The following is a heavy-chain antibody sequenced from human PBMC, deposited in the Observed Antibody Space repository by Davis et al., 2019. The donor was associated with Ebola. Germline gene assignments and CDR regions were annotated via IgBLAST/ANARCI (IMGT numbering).Heavy chain of an antibody. D-gene: IGHD6-13*01. CDR2: ISSSSSYI. CDR3: ARGPPFIAAAGYNWFDP. CDR1: GFTFSSYW. Sequence: GESLKISCAASGFTFSSYWMSWVRQAPGKGLEWVSSISSSSSYIYYADSVKGRFTISRDNAKNSLYLQMNSLRAEDTAVYYCARGPPFIAAAGYNWFDPWGQGTLVTVSS. J-gene: IGHJ5*02. V-gene: IGHV3-21*01.